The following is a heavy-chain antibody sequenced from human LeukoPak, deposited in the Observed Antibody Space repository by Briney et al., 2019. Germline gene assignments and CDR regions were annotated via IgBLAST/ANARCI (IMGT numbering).Heavy chain of an antibody. J-gene: IGHJ6*03. CDR3: AHTPSSYYMDV. D-gene: IGHD6-19*01. CDR2: ISSSSSYI. CDR1: GFTFSSYW. V-gene: IGHV3-21*01. Sequence: GGSLRLSCAASGFTFSSYWMNWVRQAPGKGLEWVSSISSSSSYIYYADSVKGRFTISRDNAKNSLYLQMNSLRAEDTAVYYCAHTPSSYYMDVWGKGTTVTVSS.